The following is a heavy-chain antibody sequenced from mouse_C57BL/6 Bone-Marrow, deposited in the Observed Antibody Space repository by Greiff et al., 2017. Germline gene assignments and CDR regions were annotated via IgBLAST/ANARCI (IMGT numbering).Heavy chain of an antibody. V-gene: IGHV5-6*01. CDR1: GFTFSSYG. J-gene: IGHJ4*01. CDR3: ARLDYYAMDY. Sequence: EVHLVESGGDLVKPGGSLKLSCAASGFTFSSYGMSWVRQTPDKRLEWVATISSGGSYNYYPDSVKGRFTISRDNAKNTLYLQMSSLKSEDTAMYYCARLDYYAMDYWGQGTSVTVSS. CDR2: ISSGGSYN.